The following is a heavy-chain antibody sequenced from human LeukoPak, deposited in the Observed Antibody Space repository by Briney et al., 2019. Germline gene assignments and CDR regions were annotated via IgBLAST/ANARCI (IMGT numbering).Heavy chain of an antibody. CDR1: GFTFSSYW. Sequence: GGSLRLSCAASGFTFSSYWMHWVRHAPGKGLVWVSRINSDGSSTSYADSVKGRFTISRDNAKNTLYLQMNSLRAEDTAVYYCARGNLDYYYYMDVWGKGTTVTVSS. CDR2: INSDGSST. CDR3: ARGNLDYYYYMDV. V-gene: IGHV3-74*01. J-gene: IGHJ6*03. D-gene: IGHD1-14*01.